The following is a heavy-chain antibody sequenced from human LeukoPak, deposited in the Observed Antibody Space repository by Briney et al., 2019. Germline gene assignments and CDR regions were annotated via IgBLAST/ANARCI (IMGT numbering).Heavy chain of an antibody. V-gene: IGHV1-24*01. CDR2: FDPEDGKT. Sequence: ASVKVSCKVSSYGLTELSMHWVRQAPGKGLEWMGGFDPEDGKTIYAQRLQGRVTMTEDTSTDTAYMQLRSLISEDSAVYYCATNLGIAVAGGAFDLWGQGTVVTVSS. J-gene: IGHJ3*01. CDR1: SYGLTELS. CDR3: ATNLGIAVAGGAFDL. D-gene: IGHD6-19*01.